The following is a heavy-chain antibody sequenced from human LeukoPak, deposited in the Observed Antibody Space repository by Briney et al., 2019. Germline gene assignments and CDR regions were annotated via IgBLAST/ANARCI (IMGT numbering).Heavy chain of an antibody. Sequence: LRASVKVSCKASAYTFTAYNIHWVRQAPGQGLEWVGWINPNRGGTKYAQKFQGRVTMTRDTPIDTAYMELSSLRSDDTAVYYCARGTGSSWFDPWGQGTLVTVSS. CDR1: AYTFTAYN. D-gene: IGHD6-13*01. V-gene: IGHV1-2*02. CDR2: INPNRGGT. J-gene: IGHJ5*02. CDR3: ARGTGSSWFDP.